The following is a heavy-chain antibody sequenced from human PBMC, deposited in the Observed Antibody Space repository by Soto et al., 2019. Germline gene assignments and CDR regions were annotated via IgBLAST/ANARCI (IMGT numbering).Heavy chain of an antibody. CDR2: IYYSGST. J-gene: IGHJ5*02. CDR1: GGSISSYY. Sequence: SETLSLTCTVSGGSISSYYWSWIRQPPGKGLEWIGYIYYSGSTNYNPSLKSRVTISVDTSKNQFSLKLSSVTAADTAVYYCARGPYGDYIWFDPWGQGTLVTVSS. V-gene: IGHV4-59*01. CDR3: ARGPYGDYIWFDP. D-gene: IGHD4-17*01.